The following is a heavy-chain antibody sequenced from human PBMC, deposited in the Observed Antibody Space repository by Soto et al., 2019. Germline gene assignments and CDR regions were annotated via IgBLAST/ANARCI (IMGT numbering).Heavy chain of an antibody. CDR2: INHSGST. CDR1: GGSFSGYY. V-gene: IGHV4-34*01. D-gene: IGHD3-3*01. Sequence: PSETLSLTCAVYGGSFSGYYWSWIRQPPGKGLEWIGEINHSGSTNYNPSLKSRVTISVDTSKNQFSLKLSSVTAADTAVYYCASSSELRFLEWGSYYYYYGMDVWGQGTTVTVSS. CDR3: ASSSELRFLEWGSYYYYYGMDV. J-gene: IGHJ6*02.